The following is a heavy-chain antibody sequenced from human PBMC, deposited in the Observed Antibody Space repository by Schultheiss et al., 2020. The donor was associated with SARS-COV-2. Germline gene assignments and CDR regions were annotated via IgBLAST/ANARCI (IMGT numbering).Heavy chain of an antibody. D-gene: IGHD6-19*01. CDR3: AKYSGWPYGMDV. CDR2: IWYDGSNK. V-gene: IGHV3-33*06. J-gene: IGHJ6*02. CDR1: GFTFSSYG. Sequence: GGSLRLSCAASGFTFSSYGMHWVRQAPGKGLEWVAVIWYDGSNKYYADSVKGRFTISRDNSKNTLYLQMNSLRAEDTAVYYCAKYSGWPYGMDVWGQGTTVTVPS.